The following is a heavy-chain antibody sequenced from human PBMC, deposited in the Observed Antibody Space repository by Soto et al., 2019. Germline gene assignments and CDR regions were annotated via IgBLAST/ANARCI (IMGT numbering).Heavy chain of an antibody. CDR2: INAGNGNT. CDR3: ARVTCSSTSCYGYYYYMDV. J-gene: IGHJ6*03. D-gene: IGHD2-2*01. CDR1: GYTFTSYA. Sequence: QVQLVQSGAEVKKPGASVKVSCKASGYTFTSYAMHWVRQAPGQRLEWMGWINAGNGNTKYSQKFQGRVTITRDTSASTAYMELSSLRSEDTAVYYCARVTCSSTSCYGYYYYMDVWGKGTTVTVSS. V-gene: IGHV1-3*01.